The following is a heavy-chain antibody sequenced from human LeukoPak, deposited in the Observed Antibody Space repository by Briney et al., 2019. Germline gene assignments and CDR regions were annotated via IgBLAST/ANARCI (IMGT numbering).Heavy chain of an antibody. CDR3: AGGGGWLVDF. V-gene: IGHV3-74*01. CDR1: GFTFSTYW. Sequence: GGSLRLSCAASGFTFSTYWMLWFRQAPGKGLDWVSLINGEGDNRQYADSVKGRFTISRDNAKNTLYVQMNGLRVEDTAIYYCAGGGGWLVDFWGQGTMVTVSS. CDR2: INGEGDNR. D-gene: IGHD6-19*01. J-gene: IGHJ3*01.